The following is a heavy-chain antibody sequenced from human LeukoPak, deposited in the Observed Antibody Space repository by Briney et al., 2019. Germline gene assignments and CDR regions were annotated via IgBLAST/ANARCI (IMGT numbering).Heavy chain of an antibody. CDR3: ARFPYSSSSQPEGY. J-gene: IGHJ4*02. V-gene: IGHV4-34*01. CDR2: INHSGST. Sequence: PSETLSLTCAVYGGSFSGYYWSWIRQPPGNGLEWIGEINHSGSTNYNPSLKSRVTISVDTSKNQFSLKLSSVTAADTAVYYCARFPYSSSSQPEGYWGQGTLVTVSS. CDR1: GGSFSGYY. D-gene: IGHD6-6*01.